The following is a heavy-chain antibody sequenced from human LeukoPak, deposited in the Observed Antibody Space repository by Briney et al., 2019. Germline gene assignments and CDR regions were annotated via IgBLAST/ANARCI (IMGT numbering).Heavy chain of an antibody. Sequence: QPSETLSLTCTVSGGSISSYYWNWIRQPAEKGLEWIGRIYSSGSTNYNPSLKSRVTMSVDTSKNQFSLKLSSVTAADTAVYYCARGVVITGLDYWGQGTLVTVSS. D-gene: IGHD3-22*01. CDR1: GGSISSYY. V-gene: IGHV4-4*07. CDR2: IYSSGST. J-gene: IGHJ4*02. CDR3: ARGVVITGLDY.